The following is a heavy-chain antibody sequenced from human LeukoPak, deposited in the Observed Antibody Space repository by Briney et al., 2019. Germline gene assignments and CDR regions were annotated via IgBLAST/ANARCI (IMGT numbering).Heavy chain of an antibody. V-gene: IGHV1-69*13. CDR2: IIPIFGTA. J-gene: IGHJ4*02. D-gene: IGHD6-13*01. CDR1: GGTFSSYA. Sequence: SVKVSCKVSGGTFSSYAISWVRQAPGQGLEWMGGIIPIFGTANYAQKFQGRVTITADESTSTAYMELSSLRSEDTAVYYCARELYQTIAAAGFFDYWGQGTLVTVSS. CDR3: ARELYQTIAAAGFFDY.